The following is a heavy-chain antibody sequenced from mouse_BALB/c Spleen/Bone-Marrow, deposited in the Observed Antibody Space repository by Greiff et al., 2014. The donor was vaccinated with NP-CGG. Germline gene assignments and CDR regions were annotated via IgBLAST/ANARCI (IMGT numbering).Heavy chain of an antibody. Sequence: VQLKESGAELVKPGASVKLSCTASGFNIKDTYMHWVKQRPEQGLEWIGRIDPANGHTKYDPKFQGKATITADTSSNTAYLRLSSLTSEDTAVYYCASNWDEGVDYWGQGTTLTVSS. D-gene: IGHD4-1*01. J-gene: IGHJ2*01. V-gene: IGHV14-3*02. CDR1: GFNIKDTY. CDR3: ASNWDEGVDY. CDR2: IDPANGHT.